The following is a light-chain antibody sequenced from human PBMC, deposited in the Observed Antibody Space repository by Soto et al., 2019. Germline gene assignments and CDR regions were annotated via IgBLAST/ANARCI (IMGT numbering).Light chain of an antibody. V-gene: IGKV3-20*01. J-gene: IGKJ1*01. CDR1: QRVSSNY. CDR3: QQFGTSPKT. Sequence: EIVLTQSPGTLSLSPGERATLSCRASQRVSSNYLAWYQQKPGQAPRLLIYGASSRATGIPDRFSGSGSGTDFTLTISRLEPEDFAVYYCQQFGTSPKTFGQGTKVDI. CDR2: GAS.